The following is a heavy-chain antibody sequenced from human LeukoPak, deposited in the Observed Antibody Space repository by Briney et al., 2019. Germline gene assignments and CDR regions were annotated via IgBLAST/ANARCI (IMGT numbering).Heavy chain of an antibody. V-gene: IGHV1-2*02. CDR1: GYTFTDNH. D-gene: IGHD2-8*02. Sequence: ASVKVSCKASGYTFTDNHIHWVRRAPGQGLEWMGWINPNSGGTNYAQKFQGRVTMTRDTSIRTAYIELNRVRSDDTAVYYCVRGYCTGGRCSGAWFDPWGQGTLVTVSS. CDR3: VRGYCTGGRCSGAWFDP. J-gene: IGHJ5*02. CDR2: INPNSGGT.